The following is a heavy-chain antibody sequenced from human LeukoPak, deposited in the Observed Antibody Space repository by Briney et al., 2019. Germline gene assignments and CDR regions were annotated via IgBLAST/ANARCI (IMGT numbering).Heavy chain of an antibody. Sequence: SETLSLTCTVSGGSISSDSYYWSWIRQHPGKGLERIGYIYYSGSTYYNPSLESRVTISVDTSKNQFSLKLSSVTAADTAVYYCARRKSGEFDYWGQGTLVTVSS. CDR2: IYYSGST. CDR1: GGSISSDSYY. D-gene: IGHD1-14*01. J-gene: IGHJ4*02. V-gene: IGHV4-31*03. CDR3: ARRKSGEFDY.